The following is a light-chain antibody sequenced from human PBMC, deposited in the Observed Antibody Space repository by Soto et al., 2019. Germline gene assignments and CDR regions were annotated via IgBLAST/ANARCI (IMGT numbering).Light chain of an antibody. J-gene: IGLJ1*01. Sequence: QSVLTQPPSASGSPGQSVTISCTGTSSDVGGYNYVSWYQQHPGKAPKLMIYEDTKRPSGVPDRFSGCKSGNTASLTVSGLQAEDEAEYYCSSYAGSKNYVFGTGTKLTVL. CDR3: SSYAGSKNYV. CDR2: EDT. V-gene: IGLV2-8*01. CDR1: SSDVGGYNY.